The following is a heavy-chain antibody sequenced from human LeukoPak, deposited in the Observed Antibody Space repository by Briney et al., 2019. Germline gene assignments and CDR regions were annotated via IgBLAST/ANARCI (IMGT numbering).Heavy chain of an antibody. J-gene: IGHJ4*02. CDR3: ARSAYGSSWCDY. CDR2: ISTYNGNT. CDR1: GYTFTSYT. D-gene: IGHD6-13*01. Sequence: GASVKVSCKASGYTFTSYTISWLRQAPGQGLEWVGWISTYNGNTHFAQHLQGRVSMTADPSTSTAYMELRSLRSDDTAVYYCARSAYGSSWCDYWGQGTLVTVSS. V-gene: IGHV1-18*04.